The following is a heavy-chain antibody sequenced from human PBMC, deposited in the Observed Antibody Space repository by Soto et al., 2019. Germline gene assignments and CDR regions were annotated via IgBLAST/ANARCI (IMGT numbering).Heavy chain of an antibody. V-gene: IGHV3-23*01. D-gene: IGHD3-10*01. CDR3: AKVAPSALWFGDFPLYYFDY. Sequence: GGSLRLSCAASGFTFSSYAMSWVRQAPGKGLEWVSAISGSGGSTYYADSVKGRFTISRDNSKNTLYLQMNSLRAEDTAVYYCAKVAPSALWFGDFPLYYFDYWGQGTLVTVSS. CDR2: ISGSGGST. CDR1: GFTFSSYA. J-gene: IGHJ4*02.